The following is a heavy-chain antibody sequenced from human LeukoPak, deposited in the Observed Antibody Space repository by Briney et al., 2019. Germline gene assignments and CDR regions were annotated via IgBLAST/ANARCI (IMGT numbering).Heavy chain of an antibody. CDR1: GGSFSGYY. Sequence: SETLSLTCAVYGGSFSGYYWSWIRQPPGKGLEWIGEINHSGSTNYNPSLKSRVTISVDTSKNQSSLKLSSVTAADTAVYFCARGHAPGPYFYDSTAYKFWGQGTLVTVSS. D-gene: IGHD3-22*01. J-gene: IGHJ4*02. CDR2: INHSGST. V-gene: IGHV4-34*01. CDR3: ARGHAPGPYFYDSTAYKF.